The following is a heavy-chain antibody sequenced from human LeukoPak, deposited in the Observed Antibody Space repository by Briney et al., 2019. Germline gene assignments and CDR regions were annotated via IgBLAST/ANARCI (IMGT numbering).Heavy chain of an antibody. CDR3: AKARSTRFSSSWYRNFDY. CDR1: GLTASSNY. V-gene: IGHV3-23*01. J-gene: IGHJ4*02. Sequence: GGSLRLSCAASGLTASSNYMSWVRQAPGKGLEWVSAISGSGGSTYYADSVKGRFTISRDNSKNTLYLQMNSLRAEDTAVYYCAKARSTRFSSSWYRNFDYRGQGTLVTVSS. CDR2: ISGSGGST. D-gene: IGHD6-13*01.